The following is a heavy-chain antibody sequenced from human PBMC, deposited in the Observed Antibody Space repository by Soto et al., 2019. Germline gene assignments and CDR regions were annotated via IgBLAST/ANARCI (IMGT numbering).Heavy chain of an antibody. CDR2: IDPSDSYT. V-gene: IGHV5-10-1*01. J-gene: IGHJ6*02. D-gene: IGHD3-9*01. Sequence: PGESLKISCKGSGYSFTSYWISWVRQMPGKGLEWMGRIDPSDSYTNYSPSFQGHVTISADKSISTAYLQWISLKASDTAMYYCSRRASVDILTGYYYYYYGMDVWGQGTTVTVSS. CDR1: GYSFTSYW. CDR3: SRRASVDILTGYYYYYYGMDV.